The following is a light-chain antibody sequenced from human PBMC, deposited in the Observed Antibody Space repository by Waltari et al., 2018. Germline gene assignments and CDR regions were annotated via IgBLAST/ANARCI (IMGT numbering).Light chain of an antibody. CDR2: SAY. V-gene: IGKV3D-15*01. J-gene: IGKJ1*01. CDR3: QQYNDLLPT. CDR1: QSVGSY. Sequence: EIVMTQSPGTLSLSPGETATLSCRASQSVGSYLAWYQQKPGQAPKLLVHSAYFRATGIPDRFSGSGSRTDFTLTISSLEPEDVGVYHCQQYNDLLPTFGQGTKVEIK.